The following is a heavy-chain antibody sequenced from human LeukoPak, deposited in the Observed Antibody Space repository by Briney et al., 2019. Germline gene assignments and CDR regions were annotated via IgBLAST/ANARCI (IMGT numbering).Heavy chain of an antibody. Sequence: ASVKVSCKASGYTFSDYYMHWVRQAPAQGLEWMGWISPNSVEKVYAQKFQGRVTMTRDTSISTAYMELSRLRSDDTAVYYCASEYYDSSGGIWGQGTMVTVSS. V-gene: IGHV1-2*02. CDR2: ISPNSVEK. D-gene: IGHD3-22*01. J-gene: IGHJ3*02. CDR3: ASEYYDSSGGI. CDR1: GYTFSDYY.